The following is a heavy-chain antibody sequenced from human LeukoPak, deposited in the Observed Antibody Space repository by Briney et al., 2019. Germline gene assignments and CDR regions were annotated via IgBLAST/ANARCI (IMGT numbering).Heavy chain of an antibody. Sequence: ASVKVSCKASGYTFTSYYMNWVRQAPGQGLEWMGIINPSGGSTSYAQKFQGRVTMTRDTSTSTVYMELSSLRSEDTAVYYCARRVTYGSGSYYNPLGYWGQGTLVTVSS. J-gene: IGHJ4*02. CDR3: ARRVTYGSGSYYNPLGY. CDR1: GYTFTSYY. D-gene: IGHD3-10*01. CDR2: INPSGGST. V-gene: IGHV1-46*01.